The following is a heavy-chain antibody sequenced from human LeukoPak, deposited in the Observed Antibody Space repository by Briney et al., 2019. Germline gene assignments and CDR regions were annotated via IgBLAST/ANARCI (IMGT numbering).Heavy chain of an antibody. Sequence: GGSLRLSCAASGFTFSSYSMNWVRQAPGKGLEWVSSISSSSSYIYYADSVKGRFTISRDNAKNSLYLQMNSLRAEDTAVYYCARDEKEYQLLGIDIWGQGTMVTVSS. D-gene: IGHD2-2*01. CDR1: GFTFSSYS. CDR2: ISSSSSYI. V-gene: IGHV3-21*01. J-gene: IGHJ3*02. CDR3: ARDEKEYQLLGIDI.